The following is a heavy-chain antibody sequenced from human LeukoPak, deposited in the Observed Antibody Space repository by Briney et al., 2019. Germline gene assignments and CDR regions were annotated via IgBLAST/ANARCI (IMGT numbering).Heavy chain of an antibody. CDR1: GFTVSSNY. Sequence: GGSLRLSCAASGFTVSSNYMSWVRQAPGKGLEWVSVIYSGDSTYYADSVKGRFTISRDNSKNTLYLQMNSLRAEDTAVYYCARSGNFWSGYYHYWGQGTLVTVSS. CDR3: ARSGNFWSGYYHY. V-gene: IGHV3-53*05. J-gene: IGHJ4*02. D-gene: IGHD3-3*01. CDR2: IYSGDST.